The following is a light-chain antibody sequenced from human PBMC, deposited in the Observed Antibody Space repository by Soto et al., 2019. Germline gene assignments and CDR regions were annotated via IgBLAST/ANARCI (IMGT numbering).Light chain of an antibody. CDR3: QQYGSSLGVT. CDR1: QSISRY. Sequence: IVLTQSPATLSLSPGETATLSCRASQSISRYLAWYQQKPGQAPRLLIYDASIRATGIPARFRGGGSGTDFTLTISRLEPEDFAVYYCQQYGSSLGVTFGGGTKVDIK. CDR2: DAS. V-gene: IGKV3-20*01. J-gene: IGKJ4*01.